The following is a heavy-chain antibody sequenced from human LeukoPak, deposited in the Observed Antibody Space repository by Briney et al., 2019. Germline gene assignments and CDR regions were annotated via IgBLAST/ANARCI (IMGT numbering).Heavy chain of an antibody. D-gene: IGHD3-9*01. CDR3: ARDDILTGYSPPDY. Sequence: GGSLRLSCAASGFTFSSYSMDWVRQAPGKGLEWVSSISSSSSYIYFADSVKGRFTISRDNAKNSLYLQMNSLRAEDTAVYYCARDDILTGYSPPDYWGQGTLVTVSS. CDR1: GFTFSSYS. CDR2: ISSSSSYI. J-gene: IGHJ4*02. V-gene: IGHV3-21*01.